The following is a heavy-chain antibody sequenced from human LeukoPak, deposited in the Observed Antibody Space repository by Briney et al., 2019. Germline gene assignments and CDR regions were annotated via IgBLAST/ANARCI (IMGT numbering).Heavy chain of an antibody. Sequence: PSETLSLTCTVSGGSINNGGYYWSWIRQHPGKGLEWIGYIYYSGSSYYNPSLRGRVTISVDTSKNHFSLKLSSVTAADTAVYYCARNRDGYNSFDHWGQGTLVTVSS. CDR1: GGSINNGGYY. J-gene: IGHJ4*02. CDR3: ARNRDGYNSFDH. V-gene: IGHV4-31*03. CDR2: IYYSGSS. D-gene: IGHD5-24*01.